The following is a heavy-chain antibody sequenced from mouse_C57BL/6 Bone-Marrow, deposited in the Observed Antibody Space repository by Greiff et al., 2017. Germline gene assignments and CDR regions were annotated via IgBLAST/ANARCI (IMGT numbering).Heavy chain of an antibody. D-gene: IGHD1-1*01. J-gene: IGHJ1*03. Sequence: VQLQQSGAELVKPGASVKMSCKASGYTFTSYWITWVKQRPGQGLEWIGEIDPSDSYTNYNQKFKGKSTLTVDKSSSKAYMQLSSLTSEDSAVYYCARRALYYYCWYFDVWGTGTTVTVSS. CDR1: GYTFTSYW. CDR3: ARRALYYYCWYFDV. V-gene: IGHV1-69*01. CDR2: IDPSDSYT.